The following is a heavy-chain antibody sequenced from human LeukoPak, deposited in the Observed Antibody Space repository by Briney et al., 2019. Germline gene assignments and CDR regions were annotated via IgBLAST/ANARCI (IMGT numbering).Heavy chain of an antibody. Sequence: GESLKISCQGSGYNFATYWIAWVRQMPGKGLEWMGTIYPGDSDTKYNPSMQGQVTISADKSTRMAYLEWRRLTASDTAIYYCARESEYSARWLVPWGQGTLVTVSS. J-gene: IGHJ5*02. D-gene: IGHD6-6*01. V-gene: IGHV5-51*01. CDR3: ARESEYSARWLVP. CDR1: GYNFATYW. CDR2: IYPGDSDT.